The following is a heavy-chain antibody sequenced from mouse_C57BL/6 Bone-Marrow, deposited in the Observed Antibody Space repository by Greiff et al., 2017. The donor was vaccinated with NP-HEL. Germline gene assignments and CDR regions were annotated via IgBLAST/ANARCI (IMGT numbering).Heavy chain of an antibody. CDR3: AREGLRPGYWYFDV. J-gene: IGHJ1*03. Sequence: QVHVKQPGAELVMPGASVKLSCKASGYTFTSYWMHWVKQRPGQGLEWIGEIDPSDSYTNYNQKFKGKSTLTVDKSSSTAYMQLSSLTSEDSAVYYCAREGLRPGYWYFDVWGTGTTVTVSS. D-gene: IGHD2-4*01. CDR2: IDPSDSYT. V-gene: IGHV1-69*01. CDR1: GYTFTSYW.